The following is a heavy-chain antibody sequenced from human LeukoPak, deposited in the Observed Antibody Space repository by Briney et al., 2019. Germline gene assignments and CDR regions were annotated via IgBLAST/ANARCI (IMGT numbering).Heavy chain of an antibody. J-gene: IGHJ4*02. Sequence: GGSLRLSCAASGFTFSSYAMSWVRQAPGKGLEWVSAISGSGGSTYYADSVKGRFTISSDNSKNTLYLQMNSLRAEDTAVYYCAKSDFIVVVPAAMYYWGQGTLVIVSS. CDR3: AKSDFIVVVPAAMYY. D-gene: IGHD2-2*01. CDR2: ISGSGGST. CDR1: GFTFSSYA. V-gene: IGHV3-23*01.